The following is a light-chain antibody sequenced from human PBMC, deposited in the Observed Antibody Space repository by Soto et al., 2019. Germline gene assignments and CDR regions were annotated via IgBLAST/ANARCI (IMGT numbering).Light chain of an antibody. V-gene: IGKV1-12*01. CDR2: AAS. CDR3: QQGDSFPFT. J-gene: IGKJ4*01. Sequence: DIHMTQSPSSVSASVGDRVTITCRASQDISTWVAWYQQTPGKAPNLLISAASTLQSGVPRRFSGSGSGTDFTLIISSLQPEDFATYFCQQGDSFPFTFGGGTKVDIK. CDR1: QDISTW.